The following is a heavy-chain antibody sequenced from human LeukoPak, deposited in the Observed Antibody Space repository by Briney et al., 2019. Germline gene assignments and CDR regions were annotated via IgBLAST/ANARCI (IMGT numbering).Heavy chain of an antibody. CDR3: AKDSGRVYYGSGSYGAFDI. D-gene: IGHD3-10*01. CDR1: GFTFDDYG. V-gene: IGHV3-20*04. J-gene: IGHJ3*02. CDR2: INWNGGST. Sequence: GGSLRLSCAASGFTFDDYGMSWVRQAPGKGLEWVSGINWNGGSTGYADSVKGRFTISRDNSKNSLYLQMNSLRTEDTALYYCAKDSGRVYYGSGSYGAFDIWGQGTMVTVSS.